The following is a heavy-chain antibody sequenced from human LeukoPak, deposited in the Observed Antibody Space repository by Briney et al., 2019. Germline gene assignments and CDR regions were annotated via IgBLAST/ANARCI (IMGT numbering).Heavy chain of an antibody. J-gene: IGHJ4*02. CDR2: IYYSGST. V-gene: IGHV4-59*01. Sequence: PSETRSLTCTVPGSSISSYYWGWIRQPPGKGLEWIGYIYYSGSTNYNPSLKSRVTISVDASKTQFSLKLSAVTAADTAVYYCARTSGYWGYWGQGTLVTVSS. CDR3: ARTSGYWGY. CDR1: GSSISSYY. D-gene: IGHD3-3*01.